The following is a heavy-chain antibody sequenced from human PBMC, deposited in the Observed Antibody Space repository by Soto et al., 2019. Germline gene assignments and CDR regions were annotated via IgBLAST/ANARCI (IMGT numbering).Heavy chain of an antibody. Sequence: QVQLVQSGAEVKKPGASVKVSCKASGYTFTNNDINWVRQTTGQGLEWMGWMNPNSGDTGYAQKFQGRVTMTRDTSIRTAYKELSSLRSDDTAVYYCARVGGNWNDDYFDYWGQGTLVTVSS. V-gene: IGHV1-8*01. D-gene: IGHD1-20*01. J-gene: IGHJ4*02. CDR1: GYTFTNND. CDR3: ARVGGNWNDDYFDY. CDR2: MNPNSGDT.